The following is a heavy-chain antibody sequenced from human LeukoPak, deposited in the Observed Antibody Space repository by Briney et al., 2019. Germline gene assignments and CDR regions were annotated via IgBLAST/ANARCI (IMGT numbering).Heavy chain of an antibody. CDR3: AKFWSGYYTD. V-gene: IGHV1-69*06. J-gene: IGHJ4*02. CDR1: GYTFGTFS. CDR2: LTPLAGTP. Sequence: SVNVSCKASGYTFGTFSFNWVRQAPSEGLEWLGGLTPLAGTPNYAQKFQGRLTISADKSTSTVYMELSRLTSEDTAVYFCAKFWSGYYTDWGQGTLVSVSS. D-gene: IGHD3-3*01.